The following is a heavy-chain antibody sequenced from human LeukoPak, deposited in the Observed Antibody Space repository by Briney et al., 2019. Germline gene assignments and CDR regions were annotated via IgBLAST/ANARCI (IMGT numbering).Heavy chain of an antibody. CDR2: ISGSGGST. Sequence: GGSLRLSCAASGFTFSSYAMSWVRQAPGKGLEWVSAISGSGGSTYYADSVKGRFTISRDNSKHTLYLQMNSLRAEDTAVYYWAKTGGAPSPGQNCFDPGGQGTPATVSS. V-gene: IGHV3-23*01. J-gene: IGHJ5*02. CDR3: AKTGGAPSPGQNCFDP. CDR1: GFTFSSYA. D-gene: IGHD3-16*01.